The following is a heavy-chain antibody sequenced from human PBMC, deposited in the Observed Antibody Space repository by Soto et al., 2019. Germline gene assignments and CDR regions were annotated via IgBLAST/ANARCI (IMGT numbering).Heavy chain of an antibody. CDR1: VFPFIFYG. J-gene: IGHJ4*02. CDR3: AKDFPRLSSYVRYYFDY. CDR2: IVSDGSAI. Sequence: PGWSLRLSCALSVFPFIFYGFHWVRQSPGKGLEWLGVIVSDGSAIYHADSLEGRFFISRDNSKNTLYLQMNSLRAEDTAVYYCAKDFPRLSSYVRYYFDYWGQGTLVTVSS. D-gene: IGHD3-10*01. V-gene: IGHV3-33*06.